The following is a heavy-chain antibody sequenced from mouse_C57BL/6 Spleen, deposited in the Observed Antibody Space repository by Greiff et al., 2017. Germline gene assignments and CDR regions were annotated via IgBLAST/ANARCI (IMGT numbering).Heavy chain of an antibody. CDR2: INPGSGGT. CDR3: AREGVEAMDD. CDR1: GYAFTNYL. J-gene: IGHJ4*01. Sequence: QVQLQQSGAELVRPGTSVKVSCKASGYAFTNYLIEWVKQRPGQGLEWIGVINPGSGGTNYNEKFKGKATLTADKSSSTAYMQLSSLTSEDSAVYFCAREGVEAMDDWGQGPSVTVSS. V-gene: IGHV1-54*01.